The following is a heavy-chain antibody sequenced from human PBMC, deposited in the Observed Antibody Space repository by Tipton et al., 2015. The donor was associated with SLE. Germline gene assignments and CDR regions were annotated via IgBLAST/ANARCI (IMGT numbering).Heavy chain of an antibody. CDR2: IYYSGST. CDR1: GGSISSGGYY. Sequence: LRLSCTVSGGSISSGGYYWSWIRQHPGKGLEWIGYIYYSGSTYYNPSLKSRVTISVDTSKNQFSLKLSSVTAADTAVYYCAREGRLNSGYDSGGNWFDPWGQGTLVTVSS. V-gene: IGHV4-31*03. D-gene: IGHD5-12*01. CDR3: AREGRLNSGYDSGGNWFDP. J-gene: IGHJ5*02.